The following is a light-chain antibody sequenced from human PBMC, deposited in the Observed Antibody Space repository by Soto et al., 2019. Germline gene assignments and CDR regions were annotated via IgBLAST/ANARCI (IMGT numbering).Light chain of an antibody. CDR3: SSYTSSSKVV. CDR2: EVS. Sequence: QSVLTQPPSVSGSPGQSVTISCTGTSSDVGSYNRVSWYQQPPGTAPKLMIYEVSNRPSGVPDRFSGSKSGNTASLTISGLQAEDEADYYCSSYTSSSKVVFGGGTQLTVL. V-gene: IGLV2-18*02. J-gene: IGLJ2*01. CDR1: SSDVGSYNR.